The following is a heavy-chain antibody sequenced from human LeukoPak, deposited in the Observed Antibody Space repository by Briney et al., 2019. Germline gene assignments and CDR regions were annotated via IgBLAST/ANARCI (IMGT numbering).Heavy chain of an antibody. CDR2: ISASGSST. CDR3: ARSPSYFGSARYYFDS. V-gene: IGHV3-64*01. Sequence: GGSLRLSCAASGFTFSNYAMHWVRQAPGKGLEYVSAISASGSSTYYANSVKGRFTFSRDNSKNSLYLQVGSLTVEDMAVYYCARSPSYFGSARYYFDSWGRGTLVTVSS. D-gene: IGHD3-10*01. CDR1: GFTFSNYA. J-gene: IGHJ4*02.